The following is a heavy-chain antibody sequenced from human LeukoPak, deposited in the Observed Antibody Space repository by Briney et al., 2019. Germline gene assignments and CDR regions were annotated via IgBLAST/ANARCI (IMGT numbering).Heavy chain of an antibody. CDR1: GFPFSSYW. J-gene: IGHJ4*02. D-gene: IGHD5-24*01. Sequence: GGSLRLSCVASGFPFSSYWMTWVHQAPGKGLEWVANIKQDGSKKSYVDSVKGRFTISRDNAKNSPYLQMNSLRAEDTAIYYCTRVGYIDEGIDYWGQGTLVTVSS. V-gene: IGHV3-7*04. CDR2: IKQDGSKK. CDR3: TRVGYIDEGIDY.